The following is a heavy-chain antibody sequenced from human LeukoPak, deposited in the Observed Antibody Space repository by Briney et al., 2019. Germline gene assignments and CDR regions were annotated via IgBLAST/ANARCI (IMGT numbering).Heavy chain of an antibody. D-gene: IGHD6-13*01. Sequence: GASVKVSCKASGYTFTGYYMHWVRQAPGQGLEWMGWINPNSGGTDYAQKFQGRITMTRDTSISTAYMELRSLRSDDTAVYYCARDGIAAGAPFDYWGQGTLVTVSS. V-gene: IGHV1-2*02. J-gene: IGHJ4*02. CDR1: GYTFTGYY. CDR3: ARDGIAAGAPFDY. CDR2: INPNSGGT.